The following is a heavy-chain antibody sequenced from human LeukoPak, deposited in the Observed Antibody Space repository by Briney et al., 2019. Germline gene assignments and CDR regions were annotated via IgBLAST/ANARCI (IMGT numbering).Heavy chain of an antibody. V-gene: IGHV3-7*01. CDR1: GFTFEDYY. Sequence: GGSLRLSCAASGFTFEDYYMNWVRQAPGKGLEWVANIKQDGSEKYYVDSVKGRFTISRDNAKNSLYLQMNSLRAEDTAVYYCARASLYSSSSDGSMDIWGQGTMVTVSS. D-gene: IGHD6-6*01. CDR2: IKQDGSEK. J-gene: IGHJ3*02. CDR3: ARASLYSSSSDGSMDI.